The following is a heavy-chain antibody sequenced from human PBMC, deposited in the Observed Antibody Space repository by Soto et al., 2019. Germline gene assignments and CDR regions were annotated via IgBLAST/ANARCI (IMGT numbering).Heavy chain of an antibody. Sequence: GGSLRLSCAASGFTFRNYAMSWVRQAPGKGLEWVSAISASDGTNYADSVKGRFTVSRDTSRNSLYLQMNGLRGDDTAVYYCARAGGHCSGGPCYPNWFDSWGQGALVTVSS. V-gene: IGHV3-23*01. CDR2: ISASDGT. J-gene: IGHJ5*01. CDR1: GFTFRNYA. D-gene: IGHD2-15*01. CDR3: ARAGGHCSGGPCYPNWFDS.